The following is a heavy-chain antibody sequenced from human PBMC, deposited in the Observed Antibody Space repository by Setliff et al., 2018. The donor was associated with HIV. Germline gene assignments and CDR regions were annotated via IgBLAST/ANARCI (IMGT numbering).Heavy chain of an antibody. Sequence: SETLSLTCTVPGGSIGSGSHYWSWIRQPAGKGLEWIGHIYTTGRTNYNPSLKSRVTISADTSNNQFSLRLTSMTAADTAVYYCAKTSVGATGLYAFDIWGQGTMVTVSS. CDR3: AKTSVGATGLYAFDI. CDR1: GGSIGSGSHY. J-gene: IGHJ3*02. V-gene: IGHV4-61*09. D-gene: IGHD1-26*01. CDR2: IYTTGRT.